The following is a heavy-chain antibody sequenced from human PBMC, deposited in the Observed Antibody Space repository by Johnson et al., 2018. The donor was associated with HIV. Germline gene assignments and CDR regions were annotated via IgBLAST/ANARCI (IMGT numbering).Heavy chain of an antibody. V-gene: IGHV3-30*18. CDR3: AKGLRWIDAYDF. Sequence: QVHLVESGGGLVQPGGSLRLSCAASGFTFSSYWMSWVRQAPGKGLEWVAVISDDAVYKHYGDSVKGRFSISRDNSKNTVDLRMNSLRSEDTAVYWCAKGLRWIDAYDFWGQGTMVAVSS. CDR2: ISDDAVYK. J-gene: IGHJ3*01. D-gene: IGHD4-23*01. CDR1: GFTFSSYW.